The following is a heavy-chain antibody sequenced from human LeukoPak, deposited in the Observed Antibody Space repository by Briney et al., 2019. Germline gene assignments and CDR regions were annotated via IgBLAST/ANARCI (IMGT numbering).Heavy chain of an antibody. CDR1: GFTFSSYA. Sequence: GGSLRLSCAASGFTFSSYAMSWVRQAPGKGLEWVSAISGSGGSTYYADSVKGRFTISRDNSKNTLNLQMNSLRAEDTAVYYCAREGEKGDGYNHGFDYWGQGTLVTVSS. J-gene: IGHJ4*02. CDR2: ISGSGGST. V-gene: IGHV3-23*01. CDR3: AREGEKGDGYNHGFDY. D-gene: IGHD5-24*01.